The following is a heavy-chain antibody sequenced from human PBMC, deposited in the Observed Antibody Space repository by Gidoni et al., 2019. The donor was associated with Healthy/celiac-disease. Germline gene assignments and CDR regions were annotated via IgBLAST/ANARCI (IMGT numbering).Heavy chain of an antibody. CDR1: GGSFSGYY. CDR3: ARTVSQLLPFDY. Sequence: QVQLQQWGAGLLKPSETLSLTCAVYGGSFSGYYWSWIRQPPGKGLEWIGEINHSGSTNYNPSLKSRVTISVDTSKNQFSLKLSSVTAADTAVYYCARTVSQLLPFDYWGQGTLVTVSS. D-gene: IGHD2-2*01. V-gene: IGHV4-34*01. J-gene: IGHJ4*02. CDR2: INHSGST.